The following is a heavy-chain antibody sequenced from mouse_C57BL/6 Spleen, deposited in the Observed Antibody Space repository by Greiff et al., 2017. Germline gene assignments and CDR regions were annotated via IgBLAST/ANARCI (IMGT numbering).Heavy chain of an antibody. Sequence: VKLQQSGPELVKPGASVKISCKASGYAFSSSWMNWVKQRPGKGLEWIGRIYPGDGDTNYNGKFKGKATLTADKSSSTAYMQLSSLTSEDSAVYFCAQQLRSAMDYWGQGTSVTVSS. V-gene: IGHV1-82*01. CDR2: IYPGDGDT. CDR3: AQQLRSAMDY. CDR1: GYAFSSSW. J-gene: IGHJ4*01. D-gene: IGHD3-2*02.